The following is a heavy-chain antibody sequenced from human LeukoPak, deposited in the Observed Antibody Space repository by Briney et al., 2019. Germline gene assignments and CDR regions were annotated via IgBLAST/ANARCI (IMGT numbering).Heavy chain of an antibody. V-gene: IGHV4-59*01. J-gene: IGHJ1*01. D-gene: IGHD6-19*01. CDR2: IYYSGST. Sequence: SETLSLTRTVSGGSISSYYWSWIRQPPGKGLEWIGYIYYSGSTNYNPSLKSRVTISVDTSKNQFSLKLSSVTAADTAVYYCAGFGGWYTPGTFQHWGQGTLVTVSS. CDR3: AGFGGWYTPGTFQH. CDR1: GGSISSYY.